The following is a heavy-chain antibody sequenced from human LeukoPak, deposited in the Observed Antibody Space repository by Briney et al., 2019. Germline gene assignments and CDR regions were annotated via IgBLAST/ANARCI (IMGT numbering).Heavy chain of an antibody. CDR1: GFTFSSYA. V-gene: IGHV3-30-3*01. J-gene: IGHJ4*02. D-gene: IGHD3-10*01. CDR3: ARASLWFGELYYFDY. Sequence: GRSLRLSCAASGFTFSSYAMHWVRQAPSKGLERVAVISYDGSNKYYADSVKGRFTISRDNSKNTLYLQMNSLRAEDTAVYYCARASLWFGELYYFDYWGQGTLVTVSS. CDR2: ISYDGSNK.